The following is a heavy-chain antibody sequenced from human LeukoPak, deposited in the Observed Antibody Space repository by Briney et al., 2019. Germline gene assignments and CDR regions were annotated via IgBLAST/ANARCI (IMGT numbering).Heavy chain of an antibody. CDR3: ARGFGLAYSYYCMDV. D-gene: IGHD3-3*01. CDR2: IYSNGRTI. J-gene: IGHJ6*03. CDR1: IFTFNIYE. Sequence: GGCLRLSYAASIFTFNIYEMNGVPHAPGKGLGGGSYIYSNGRTISYADSVKSRFTISRDNAKNSLYLQMNSLRAEDRAVYYCARGFGLAYSYYCMDVWGKGTTVTISS. V-gene: IGHV3-48*03.